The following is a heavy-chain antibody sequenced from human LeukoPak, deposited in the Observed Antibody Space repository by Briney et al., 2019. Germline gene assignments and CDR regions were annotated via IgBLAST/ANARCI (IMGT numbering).Heavy chain of an antibody. CDR3: AKRDY. J-gene: IGHJ4*02. CDR2: ISYDGSKK. CDR1: TFTFNNYG. Sequence: PGGSLRLSCAASTFTFNNYGVHWVRQAPGKGLEWVAFISYDGSKKYYAESVKGRFTISRDNSKNTLYLQMNSLRAEDTAVYYCAKRDYWGQGTLVTVSS. V-gene: IGHV3-30*18.